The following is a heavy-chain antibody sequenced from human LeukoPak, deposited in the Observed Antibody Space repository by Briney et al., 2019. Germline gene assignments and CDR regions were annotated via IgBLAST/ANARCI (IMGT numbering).Heavy chain of an antibody. CDR1: GGTFSSYA. J-gene: IGHJ5*02. Sequence: SVKVSFKASGGTFSSYAISWVRQAPGQGLEWMGGIIPIFGTANYAQKFQGRVTITADKSTSTAYMELSSLRSEDTAVYYCARVPAATPNNWFDPWGQGTLVTVSS. CDR2: IIPIFGTA. D-gene: IGHD2-2*01. CDR3: ARVPAATPNNWFDP. V-gene: IGHV1-69*06.